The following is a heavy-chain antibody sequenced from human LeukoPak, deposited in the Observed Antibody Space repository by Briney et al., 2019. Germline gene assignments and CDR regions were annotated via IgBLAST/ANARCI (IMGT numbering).Heavy chain of an antibody. CDR2: IIPIFGTA. D-gene: IGHD6-6*01. Sequence: SVKVSCKASGGTFSSYAISWVRQAPGQGLEWMGGIIPIFGTANYAQKFQGRVTVTTDECTSTAYMELSSLRSEDTAVYYCARVGGAARSYFDYWGQGTLVTVSS. J-gene: IGHJ4*02. CDR1: GGTFSSYA. CDR3: ARVGGAARSYFDY. V-gene: IGHV1-69*05.